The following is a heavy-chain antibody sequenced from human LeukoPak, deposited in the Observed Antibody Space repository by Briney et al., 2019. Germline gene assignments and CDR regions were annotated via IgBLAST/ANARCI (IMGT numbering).Heavy chain of an antibody. CDR1: GFTFSSYA. CDR2: ISGSGGST. Sequence: GGSLRLSCAASGFTFSSYAMSWVRQAPGKGLAWVSAISGSGGSTYYADSVKGRFTISRDNSKNTLYLQMNSLRAEDTAVYYRAKGPYGSGISAFDIWGQGTMVTVSS. CDR3: AKGPYGSGISAFDI. D-gene: IGHD3-10*01. V-gene: IGHV3-23*01. J-gene: IGHJ3*02.